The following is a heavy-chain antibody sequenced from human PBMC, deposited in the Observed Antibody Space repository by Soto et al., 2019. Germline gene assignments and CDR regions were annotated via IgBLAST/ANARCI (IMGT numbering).Heavy chain of an antibody. V-gene: IGHV1-69*13. CDR2: VIPIFGTA. CDR3: ARVDDFWSGYYDYYYYGMDV. Sequence: SVKVSCKASGGTFSSYAISWVRQAPGQGLEWMGGVIPIFGTANYAQKFQGRVTITADESTSTAYMELSSLRSEDTAVYYCARVDDFWSGYYDYYYYGMDVWGQGTTVTVSS. CDR1: GGTFSSYA. D-gene: IGHD3-3*01. J-gene: IGHJ6*02.